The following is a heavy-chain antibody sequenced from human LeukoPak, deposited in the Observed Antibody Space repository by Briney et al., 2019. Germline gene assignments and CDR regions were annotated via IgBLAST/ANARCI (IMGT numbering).Heavy chain of an antibody. Sequence: PGGSLRLSCVASGFTFSSYSMNWVRQAPGEGLEWVSYISSSGSTIYYADSVKGRFTISRDNAKNSLYLQMNSLRAEDTAVYYCARDEKGGSSWYRYYYYYMDVWGKGTTVTISS. V-gene: IGHV3-48*04. CDR1: GFTFSSYS. J-gene: IGHJ6*03. CDR2: ISSSGSTI. CDR3: ARDEKGGSSWYRYYYYYMDV. D-gene: IGHD6-13*01.